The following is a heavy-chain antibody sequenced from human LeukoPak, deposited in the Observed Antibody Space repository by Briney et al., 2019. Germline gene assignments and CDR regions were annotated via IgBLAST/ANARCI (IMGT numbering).Heavy chain of an antibody. V-gene: IGHV4-34*01. Sequence: SETLSLTCAVYGGSFSGYYWSWIRQPPGKGLEWIGEINHSGSTNYNPSLKSRVTISVDTSKNQFSLKLSSVTAADTAVYYCARGISPHDFWGQGNLVTVSS. CDR2: INHSGST. D-gene: IGHD3-16*01. J-gene: IGHJ4*02. CDR3: ARGISPHDF. CDR1: GGSFSGYY.